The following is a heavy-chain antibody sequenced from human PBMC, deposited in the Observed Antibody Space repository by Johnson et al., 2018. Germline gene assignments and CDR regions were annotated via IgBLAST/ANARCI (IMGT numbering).Heavy chain of an antibody. CDR1: GFIFDDYA. Sequence: EVQLVESGGGLVQPGRSLRLSCAASGFIFDDYAMHWVRQAPGKGLEWVSGISWNSGKIEYADSVKGRFTISRDNAKNSLYLQMNSLRTEDTALYKCAKDDTSGWYRYCQHWGQGTLVTVSA. CDR2: ISWNSGKI. D-gene: IGHD6-19*01. V-gene: IGHV3-9*01. J-gene: IGHJ1*01. CDR3: AKDDTSGWYRYCQH.